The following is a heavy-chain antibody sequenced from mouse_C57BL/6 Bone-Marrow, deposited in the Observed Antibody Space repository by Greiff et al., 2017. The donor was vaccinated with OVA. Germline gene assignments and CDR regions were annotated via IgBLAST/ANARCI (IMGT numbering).Heavy chain of an antibody. J-gene: IGHJ4*01. CDR1: GYTFTSYG. CDR3: ARGGDGYYVGYAMDY. Sequence: LQESGAELARPGASVKLSCKASGYTFTSYGISWVKQRTGQGLEWIGEIYPRSGNTYYNEKFKGKATLTADKSSSTAYMELRSLTSEDSAVYFCARGGDGYYVGYAMDYWGQGTSVTVSS. CDR2: IYPRSGNT. D-gene: IGHD2-3*01. V-gene: IGHV1-81*01.